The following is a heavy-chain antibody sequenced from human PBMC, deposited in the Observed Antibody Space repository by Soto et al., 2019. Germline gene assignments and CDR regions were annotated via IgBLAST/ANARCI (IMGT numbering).Heavy chain of an antibody. J-gene: IGHJ3*02. V-gene: IGHV5-51*01. Sequence: GESLKISCKGSGYSFSTSWIGWVRQMPGKGLEWMGIIYPGDSDTRYSPSFQGQVTISADKSVSTAYLQWSSLKASDTAMYYFARRDCSGGRCYSGDAFDIWGQGTMVTVSS. CDR3: ARRDCSGGRCYSGDAFDI. CDR1: GYSFSTSW. CDR2: IYPGDSDT. D-gene: IGHD2-15*01.